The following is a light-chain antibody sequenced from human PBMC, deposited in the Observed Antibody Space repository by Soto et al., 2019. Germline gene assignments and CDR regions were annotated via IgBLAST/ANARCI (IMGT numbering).Light chain of an antibody. Sequence: IVMTQSPATLSVSPGERATLSCRASQNIYSNVAWYQQRPCQAPRLLIYRASTRAPGIPARFSGSVSGTEFTLTISSLQSEDFTVYSCLQYHNLWAFGQGTKVEIK. J-gene: IGKJ1*01. CDR3: LQYHNLWA. CDR2: RAS. V-gene: IGKV3-15*01. CDR1: QNIYSN.